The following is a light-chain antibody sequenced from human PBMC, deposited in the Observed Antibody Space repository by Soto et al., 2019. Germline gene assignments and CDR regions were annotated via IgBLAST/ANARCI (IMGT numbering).Light chain of an antibody. V-gene: IGKV1-9*01. CDR3: QQLNTYPLT. J-gene: IGKJ4*01. CDR2: AAY. Sequence: DIHLTQSPSFLYASVGSTCTLTCRASQGISSYLAWYQQKPGKAAKLLIYAAYILQSGVTSRFRGSESGTEFTLTISSLQPEDFATYYCQQLNTYPLTVGGVTKVEIK. CDR1: QGISSY.